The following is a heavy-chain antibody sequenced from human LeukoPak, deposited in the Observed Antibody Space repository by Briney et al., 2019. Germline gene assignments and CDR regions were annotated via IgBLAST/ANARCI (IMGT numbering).Heavy chain of an antibody. CDR3: ARYVVYGSGKYYFDY. V-gene: IGHV4-39*01. Sequence: SETLSLTCTVSGGSFSSTTYYWSWHRPRPGKGREGVASINDSGSTYYNPSLKSRVTISVDTSETQFSLTLSSVTAADTAVYYCARYVVYGSGKYYFDYWGQGTLLTVSS. CDR2: INDSGST. J-gene: IGHJ4*02. CDR1: GGSFSSTTYY. D-gene: IGHD3-10*01.